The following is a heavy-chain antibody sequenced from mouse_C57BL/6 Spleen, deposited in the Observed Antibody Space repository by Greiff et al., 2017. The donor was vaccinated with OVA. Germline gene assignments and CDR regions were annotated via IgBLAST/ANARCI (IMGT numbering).Heavy chain of an antibody. V-gene: IGHV1-54*01. CDR3: ARDGAPLSWFAY. J-gene: IGHJ3*01. D-gene: IGHD1-1*01. CDR2: INPGSGGT. Sequence: VQLVESGAELVRPGTSVKVSCKASGYAFTNYLIEWVKQRPGQGLEWIGVINPGSGGTNYNEKFKGKATLTADKSSSTAYMQLSSLTSEDSAVYFCARDGAPLSWFAYWGQGTLVTVSA. CDR1: GYAFTNYL.